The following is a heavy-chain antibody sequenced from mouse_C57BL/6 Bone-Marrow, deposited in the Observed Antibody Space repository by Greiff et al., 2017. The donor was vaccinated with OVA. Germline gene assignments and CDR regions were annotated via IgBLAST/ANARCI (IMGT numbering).Heavy chain of an antibody. CDR1: GYAFSSSW. CDR3: AGLLLYYFDY. CDR2: IYPGDGDT. V-gene: IGHV1-82*01. J-gene: IGHJ2*01. Sequence: QVQLQQSGPELVKPEASVKISCKASGYAFSSSWMNWVKQRPGKGLEWIGRIYPGDGDTNYNGKFTGKATLTADKSSSTAYMQLSSLTSEDSAVYFCAGLLLYYFDYWGQGTTLTVSS. D-gene: IGHD2-3*01.